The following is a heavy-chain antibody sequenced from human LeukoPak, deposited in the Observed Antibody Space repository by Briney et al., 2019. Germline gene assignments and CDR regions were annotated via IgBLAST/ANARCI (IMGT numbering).Heavy chain of an antibody. D-gene: IGHD6-19*01. CDR1: GFTLMNAW. Sequence: GGSLRLSCAASGFTLMNAWMTWVRQAPGKGLEWVGRLQSKTDGGTTEYAAPVKGRFTISRDNSKNTLFLQMNSLRAEDTAVYYCARTFDRGWHFDYWGQGTLVTVSS. V-gene: IGHV3-15*01. CDR2: LQSKTDGGTT. J-gene: IGHJ4*02. CDR3: ARTFDRGWHFDY.